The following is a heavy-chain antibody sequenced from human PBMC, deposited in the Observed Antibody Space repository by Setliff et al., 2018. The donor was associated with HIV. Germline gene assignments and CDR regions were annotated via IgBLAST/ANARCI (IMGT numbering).Heavy chain of an antibody. CDR3: AKGYNWNNAYYGLDV. Sequence: SETLSLTCAVYGGSFNDYYWTWIRQPPGKGLEWIGEIDHSGSTKYHASLKSRLTISVDTSKNQFSLKLSSVTAADTAVYYCAKGYNWNNAYYGLDVWGQGTTVTVSS. J-gene: IGHJ6*02. D-gene: IGHD1-1*01. V-gene: IGHV4-34*09. CDR1: GGSFNDYY. CDR2: IDHSGST.